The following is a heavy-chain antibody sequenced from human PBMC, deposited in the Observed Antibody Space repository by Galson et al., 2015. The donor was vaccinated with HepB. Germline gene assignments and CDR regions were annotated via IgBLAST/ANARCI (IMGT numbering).Heavy chain of an antibody. CDR1: GGSISSSNW. J-gene: IGHJ5*02. CDR2: IYHSGST. Sequence: ETLSLTCAVSGGSISSSNWWSWVRQPPGKGLEWIGEIYHSGSTNYNPSLKSRVTISVDKSKNQFSLKLSSVTAADTAVYYCARRGIAARPSAGWFDPWGQGTLVTVSS. CDR3: ARRGIAARPSAGWFDP. D-gene: IGHD6-6*01. V-gene: IGHV4-4*02.